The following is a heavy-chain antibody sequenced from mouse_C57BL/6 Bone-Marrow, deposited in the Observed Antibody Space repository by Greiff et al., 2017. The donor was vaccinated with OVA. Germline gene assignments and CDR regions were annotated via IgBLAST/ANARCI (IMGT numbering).Heavy chain of an antibody. CDR3: AKEVYYGNCYAMDY. D-gene: IGHD2-1*01. V-gene: IGHV1-81*01. Sequence: QVQLQQSGAELARPGASVKLSCKASGYTFTSYGISWVKQRTGQGLEWIGEIYPRSGNTYYNEKFKGKATLTADKSSSTAYMELRSLTSEDSAVYFCAKEVYYGNCYAMDYWGQGTSVTVSS. CDR2: IYPRSGNT. J-gene: IGHJ4*01. CDR1: GYTFTSYG.